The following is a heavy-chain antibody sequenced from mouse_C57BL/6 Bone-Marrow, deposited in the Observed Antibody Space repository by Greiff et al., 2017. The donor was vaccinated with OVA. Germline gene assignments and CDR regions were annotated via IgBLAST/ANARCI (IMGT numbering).Heavy chain of an antibody. Sequence: VQLQESGAELARPGASVKLSCKASGYTFTSYGISWVKQRTGQGLEWIGEIYPRSGNTYYNEKFKGKATLTADKSSSTAYMELRSLTSEDSAVYFCAREISYYCSSYCWYFDVWGTGTTVTVSS. J-gene: IGHJ1*03. CDR1: GYTFTSYG. CDR2: IYPRSGNT. CDR3: AREISYYCSSYCWYFDV. D-gene: IGHD1-1*01. V-gene: IGHV1-81*01.